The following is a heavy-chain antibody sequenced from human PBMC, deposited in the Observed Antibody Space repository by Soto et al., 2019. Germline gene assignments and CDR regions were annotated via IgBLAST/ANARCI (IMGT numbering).Heavy chain of an antibody. V-gene: IGHV3-23*04. CDR3: AKLSVCLIEVIRSYVTY. CDR2: IDNSGGST. CDR1: GFSFSSCA. J-gene: IGHJ4*02. D-gene: IGHD3-22*01. Sequence: EVRLVESGGDLVQPGGSLRLSCAASGFSFSSCALDWVRQTPGKGLEWVASIDNSGGSTHSADSVTGRFTDSRDNSKNTLYLQMTSLRAEYTATYFCAKLSVCLIEVIRSYVTYGGQGTLVTVSS.